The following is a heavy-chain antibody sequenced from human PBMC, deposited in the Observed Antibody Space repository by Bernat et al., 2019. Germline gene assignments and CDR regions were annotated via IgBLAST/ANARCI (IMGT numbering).Heavy chain of an antibody. D-gene: IGHD5-12*01. CDR1: GFTFSSYG. CDR3: ARDIDSGYDSSPFDY. Sequence: QVQLVESGGGVVQPGRSLRLSCAASGFTFSSYGMHWVRQAPGKGLEWVAVIWYDGSNKYYADSVKGRFTISRDNSKNTLYLQMNSLRAEDTAVYYCARDIDSGYDSSPFDYWGQGIFVAVSS. CDR2: IWYDGSNK. J-gene: IGHJ4*02. V-gene: IGHV3-33*01.